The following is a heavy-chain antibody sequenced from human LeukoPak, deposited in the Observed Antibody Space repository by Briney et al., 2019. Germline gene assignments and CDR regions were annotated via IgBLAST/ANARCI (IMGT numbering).Heavy chain of an antibody. J-gene: IGHJ4*02. CDR3: AITGGVTAHWGY. D-gene: IGHD7-27*01. V-gene: IGHV4-39*07. CDR1: GGSISSSSYY. Sequence: SETLSLTCTVSGGSISSSSYYWGWIRQPPGRGLEWIGSIYYSGSTYYNPSLKSRVTISVDTSKNQFSLKLSSVTAADTAVYYCAITGGVTAHWGYWGQGTLVTVSS. CDR2: IYYSGST.